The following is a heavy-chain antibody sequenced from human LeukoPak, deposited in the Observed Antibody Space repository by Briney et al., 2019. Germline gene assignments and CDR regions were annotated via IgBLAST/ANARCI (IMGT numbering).Heavy chain of an antibody. J-gene: IGHJ4*02. V-gene: IGHV4-38-2*02. CDR3: ARGYGDFRVEGRYFHS. Sequence: SETLSLTCTVSGYSISSGYYWGWIRQPPGKGLEWIGSGSTYYNPSLKSRVTISIDTSKKHFFLKLKSVTAADTAVYYCARGYGDFRVEGRYFHSWGQGTLVTVSS. D-gene: IGHD4-17*01. CDR1: GYSISSGYY. CDR2: SGST.